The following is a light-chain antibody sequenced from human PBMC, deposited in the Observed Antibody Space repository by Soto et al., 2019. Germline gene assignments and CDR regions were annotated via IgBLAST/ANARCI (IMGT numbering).Light chain of an antibody. CDR2: WAS. J-gene: IGKJ4*01. CDR1: RSVLYKSNNKNH. V-gene: IGKV4-1*01. CDR3: QSYFDVPFT. Sequence: DIVMTQSPDSLAVSLGERATMNCKCSRSVLYKSNNKNHLAWYQQKPGQPPQLIIYWASTRESGVPERFSGSGSGTDFTLAISSLEAEDVGFYWCQSYFDVPFTLGGGTKVDI.